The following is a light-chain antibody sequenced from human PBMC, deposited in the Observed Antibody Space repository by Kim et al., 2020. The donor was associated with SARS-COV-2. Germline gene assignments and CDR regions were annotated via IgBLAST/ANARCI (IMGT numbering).Light chain of an antibody. CDR3: CSYAGRYTYV. J-gene: IGLJ1*01. Sequence: GQSVTISCTGTSSDFGDYDYVSWYQQHPGKAPRLIIYDVSERPSGVPGRFSGSKSGNTASLTISGLQAKDEADYYCCSYAGRYTYVFGSGTKVTVL. V-gene: IGLV2-11*03. CDR2: DVS. CDR1: SSDFGDYDY.